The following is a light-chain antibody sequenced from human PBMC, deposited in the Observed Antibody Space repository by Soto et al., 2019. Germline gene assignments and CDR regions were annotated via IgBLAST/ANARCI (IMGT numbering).Light chain of an antibody. CDR3: QHYDNLPPYI. CDR1: RDIRAF. Sequence: EIQMTQSPSSLSVSVGDRVTITCQASRDIRAFLNWYQQKPGKAPKLLIFDASNLAEGVPTRFSGSGSGTDFTFSISSLQPEDVATYYCQHYDNLPPYIFGQGTKLDI. J-gene: IGKJ2*01. CDR2: DAS. V-gene: IGKV1-33*01.